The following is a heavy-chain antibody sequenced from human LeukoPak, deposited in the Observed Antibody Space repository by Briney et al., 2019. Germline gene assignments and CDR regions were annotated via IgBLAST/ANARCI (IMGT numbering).Heavy chain of an antibody. CDR2: INPNSGGT. V-gene: IGHV1-2*02. Sequence: SVKVSCKASGYTFTGYYMHWVRQAPGQGLEGMGWINPNSGGTNYAQKFQGRVTMTRDTSISTAYMELSRLRSDDTAVYYCARDGAARPEYDYWGQGTLVTVSS. CDR1: GYTFTGYY. CDR3: ARDGAARPEYDY. J-gene: IGHJ4*02. D-gene: IGHD6-6*01.